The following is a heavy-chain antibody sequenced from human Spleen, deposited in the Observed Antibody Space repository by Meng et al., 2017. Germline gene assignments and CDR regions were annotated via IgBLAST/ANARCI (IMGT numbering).Heavy chain of an antibody. J-gene: IGHJ4*02. Sequence: GESLKISCAASGFTFSSYSMNWVRQAPGKGLEWVSSISSSGSTKYYADSVKGRFTISRDNSKNALYLQMNSLRAEDTAVYYCARGVNNYYGSGSYYFDYWGQGTLVTVSS. CDR3: ARGVNNYYGSGSYYFDY. CDR2: ISSSGSTK. V-gene: IGHV3-48*01. CDR1: GFTFSSYS. D-gene: IGHD3-10*01.